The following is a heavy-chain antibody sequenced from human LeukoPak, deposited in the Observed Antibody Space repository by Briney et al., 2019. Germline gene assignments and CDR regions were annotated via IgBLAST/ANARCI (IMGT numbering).Heavy chain of an antibody. CDR1: GGTFSSYA. CDR3: ARGQCSGDY. D-gene: IGHD3-10*01. V-gene: IGHV1-69*01. J-gene: IGHJ4*02. CDR2: INPSGGTT. Sequence: SLKVSCKASGGTFSSYAISWVRQAPGQGLEWMGGINPSGGTTNYAQKFQGRVTITADESTSTAYMELSSLRSEDTAVYYCARGQCSGDYWGQGTLVTVSS.